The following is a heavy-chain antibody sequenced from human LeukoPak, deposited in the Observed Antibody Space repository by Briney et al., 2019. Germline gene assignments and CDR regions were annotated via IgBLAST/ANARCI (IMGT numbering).Heavy chain of an antibody. CDR2: IYYSGST. CDR1: GGSISSSSYY. CDR3: ARQGLYGDFEHY. V-gene: IGHV4-39*01. Sequence: SETLSLTCTVSGGSISSSSYYWGWNRQPPGKGLEWIGSIYYSGSTYYNPSLKSRVTISVDTSKNQFSLKLSSVTAADTAVYYCARQGLYGDFEHYWGQGTLVTVSS. D-gene: IGHD4-17*01. J-gene: IGHJ4*02.